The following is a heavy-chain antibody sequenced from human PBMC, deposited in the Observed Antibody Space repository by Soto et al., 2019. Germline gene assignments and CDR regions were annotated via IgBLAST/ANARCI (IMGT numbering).Heavy chain of an antibody. Sequence: QVQLMQPGGEVKKPGASVKISCKSSGYTFSDYGINWVRQAPGQGLEWMGWISAHNRNTNYAQNLQGRVTMTIDSATTTAYMEVRSMPSDDTAVYYCARVFTMSRERGMDVWGQGTTVTVSS. CDR1: GYTFSDYG. V-gene: IGHV1-18*04. D-gene: IGHD3-10*01. CDR3: ARVFTMSRERGMDV. CDR2: ISAHNRNT. J-gene: IGHJ6*02.